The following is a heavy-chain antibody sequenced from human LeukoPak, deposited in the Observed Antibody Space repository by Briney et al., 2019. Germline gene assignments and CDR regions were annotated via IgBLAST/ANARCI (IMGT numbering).Heavy chain of an antibody. V-gene: IGHV4-30-4*01. D-gene: IGHD3-10*01. J-gene: IGHJ3*01. Sequence: SETLSLTCTVSGGSIRSADYYWSWIRQPPGKGLEWIGYIYYSGSTNYNPSLKSRVTISVDTSKNQFSLKLSSVTAADTAVYYCASHYFDDAFDVWGQGTMVTVSS. CDR3: ASHYFDDAFDV. CDR1: GGSIRSADYY. CDR2: IYYSGST.